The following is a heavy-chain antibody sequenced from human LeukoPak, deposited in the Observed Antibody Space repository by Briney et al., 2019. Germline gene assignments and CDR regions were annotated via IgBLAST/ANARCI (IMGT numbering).Heavy chain of an antibody. J-gene: IGHJ5*02. V-gene: IGHV1-18*01. D-gene: IGHD3-10*01. Sequence: GASVKVSCKASGYTFTSYGISWVRQAPGQGLEWMGWISAYNGNTNYAQKFQGRVTMTEDTSTDTAYMELSSLRSEDTAVYYCATGITMVRGVNNWFDPWGQGTLVTVSS. CDR2: ISAYNGNT. CDR1: GYTFTSYG. CDR3: ATGITMVRGVNNWFDP.